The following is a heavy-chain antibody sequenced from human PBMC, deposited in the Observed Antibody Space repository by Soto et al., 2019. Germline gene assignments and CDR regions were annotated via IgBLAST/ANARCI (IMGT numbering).Heavy chain of an antibody. CDR2: ISNGGGST. J-gene: IGHJ5*02. CDR1: GFTLSSDA. D-gene: IGHD6-13*01. CDR3: AKRGDSISWYWFDP. Sequence: EVQLLESGGGLVQPGGSLRLSCAASGFTLSSDAMSWVRQAPGKGLEWVSSISNGGGSTYYADSVTGRFTISTDNSKNTVYLQMNSLRAEDTAVYYWAKRGDSISWYWFDPWGQGTLVKVS. V-gene: IGHV3-23*01.